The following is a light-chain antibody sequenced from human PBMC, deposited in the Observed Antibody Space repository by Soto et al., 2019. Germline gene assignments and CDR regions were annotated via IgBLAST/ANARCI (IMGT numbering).Light chain of an antibody. CDR2: EVS. J-gene: IGLJ1*01. CDR3: SSYTTSYFYV. Sequence: QSVLTQPASVSGSPGQSITISCTGTSSDIGAYNYVSWYQQHPGKAPKLMIYEVSNRPSGVSNRFSGSKSGNTASLTISGLQAEDEADYYCSSYTTSYFYVFGPGTRSPS. CDR1: SSDIGAYNY. V-gene: IGLV2-14*01.